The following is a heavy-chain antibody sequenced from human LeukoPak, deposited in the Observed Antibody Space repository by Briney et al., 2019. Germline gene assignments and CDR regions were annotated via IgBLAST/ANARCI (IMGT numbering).Heavy chain of an antibody. CDR1: GFTFGDSG. D-gene: IGHD2-21*02. J-gene: IGHJ4*02. CDR2: IRSKQVLGGAI. Sequence: GGSLRLAWTPDGFTFGDSGLSWVRQAAGGGRGWIGFIRSKQVLGGAIHYAASVKGRSTLSRHDHQRIAYLQTNDLATDHTPVYYCTRDWWRLGFDYWGQGALVTVPS. V-gene: IGHV3-49*04. CDR3: TRDWWRLGFDY.